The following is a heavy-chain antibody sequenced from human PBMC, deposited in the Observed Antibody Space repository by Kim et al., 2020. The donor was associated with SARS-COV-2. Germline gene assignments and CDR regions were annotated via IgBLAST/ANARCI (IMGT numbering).Heavy chain of an antibody. Sequence: GRFTIARDNAKNSLYLQMNSLRDEDTAVYYCARELRPHWAAPYYYYGMDVWGQGTTVTVSS. J-gene: IGHJ6*02. D-gene: IGHD6-13*01. CDR3: ARELRPHWAAPYYYYGMDV. V-gene: IGHV3-48*02.